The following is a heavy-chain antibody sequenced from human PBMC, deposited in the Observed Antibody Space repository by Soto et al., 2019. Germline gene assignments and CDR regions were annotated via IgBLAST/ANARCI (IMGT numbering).Heavy chain of an antibody. D-gene: IGHD3-10*01. CDR3: ARDQFLVWFGELSYGMDF. CDR2: INPSGGST. Sequence: ASVKVSCKASGYTFTSYYMHWVRQAPGQGLEWMGIINPSGGSTSYAQKFQGRVTMTRDTSTSTVYMELSSLRSEDTAVYYCARDQFLVWFGELSYGMDFWGQGTTVTVSS. V-gene: IGHV1-46*01. CDR1: GYTFTSYY. J-gene: IGHJ6*02.